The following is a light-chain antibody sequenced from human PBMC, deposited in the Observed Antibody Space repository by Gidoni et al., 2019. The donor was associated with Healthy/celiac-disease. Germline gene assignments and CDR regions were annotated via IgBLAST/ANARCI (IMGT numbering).Light chain of an antibody. Sequence: DIQMTQSPSTLSASVGDRETITCRASQSIMSWLAWYQQKPGNAPKLLFYKASSLESGGPSRFSGSGSGPDFTLTISSLQPDDFATYYCQLQRTFGQGTKVEIK. CDR1: QSIMSW. CDR3: QLQRT. V-gene: IGKV1-5*03. CDR2: KAS. J-gene: IGKJ1*01.